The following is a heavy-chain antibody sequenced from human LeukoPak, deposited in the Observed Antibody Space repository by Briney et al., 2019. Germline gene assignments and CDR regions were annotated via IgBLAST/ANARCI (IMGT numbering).Heavy chain of an antibody. CDR2: INPNSGGT. CDR1: GYTFTGYY. CDR3: ATRSTEEYGAMTYYFDY. V-gene: IGHV1-2*02. J-gene: IGHJ4*02. D-gene: IGHD1-26*01. Sequence: GASVKVSCKASGYTFTGYYMHWVRQAPGQGLEWMGWINPNSGGTNYAQKFQGRVTMTEDTSTDTAYMELSSLRSEDTAVYYCATRSTEEYGAMTYYFDYWGQGTLVTVSS.